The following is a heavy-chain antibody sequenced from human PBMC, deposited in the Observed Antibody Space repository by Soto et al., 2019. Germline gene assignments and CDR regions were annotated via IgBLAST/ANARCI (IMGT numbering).Heavy chain of an antibody. CDR1: GFTFSSYW. D-gene: IGHD3-22*01. J-gene: IGHJ4*02. CDR2: IKQDGSEK. CDR3: ASTDNYDSSGSRVES. V-gene: IGHV3-7*01. Sequence: ESGGGLVQPGGSLRLSCAASGFTFSSYWMSWVRQAPGKGLEWVANIKQDGSEKYYVDSVKGRFTISRDNAKNSLYLQMNSLRAEDTAVYYCASTDNYDSSGSRVESWGQGTLVTVSS.